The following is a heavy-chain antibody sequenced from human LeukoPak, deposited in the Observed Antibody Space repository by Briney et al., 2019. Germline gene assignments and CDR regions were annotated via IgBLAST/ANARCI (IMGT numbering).Heavy chain of an antibody. CDR1: EFTFSNYW. CDR2: IHDDGSVK. Sequence: GGSLRLSCEAFEFTFSNYWMSWVRQAPGKGLEWVANIHDDGSVKNYADSVKGRFTISRDNARNSVFLQMNSLRAEDTAVYYCARDSPPDYWGQGTLVTVSS. CDR3: ARDSPPDY. V-gene: IGHV3-7*01. J-gene: IGHJ4*02.